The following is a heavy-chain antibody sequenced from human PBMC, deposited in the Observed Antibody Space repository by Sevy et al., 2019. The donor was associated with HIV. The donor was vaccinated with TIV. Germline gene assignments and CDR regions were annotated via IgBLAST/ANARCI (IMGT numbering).Heavy chain of an antibody. CDR2: ISGSGGST. V-gene: IGHV3-23*01. CDR1: GFTFSSYA. Sequence: GGSLRLSCAASGFTFSSYAMSWVRQAPGKGLEWVSAISGSGGSTYYADSVKGRFTISRDNSKNTLYLQMNSLRAEDTAVSYCARSNYYDSSGYTYYFDYWGQGTLVTVSS. CDR3: ARSNYYDSSGYTYYFDY. D-gene: IGHD3-22*01. J-gene: IGHJ4*02.